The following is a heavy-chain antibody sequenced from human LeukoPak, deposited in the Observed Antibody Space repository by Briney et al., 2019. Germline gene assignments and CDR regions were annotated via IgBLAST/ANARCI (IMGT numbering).Heavy chain of an antibody. Sequence: TGGSLRLSCAASGFTFSNHWMSWVRQAPGKGLEWVANIRQDGAEKYYLDSVKGRFTISRDNAKNSVYLEMNSLRVEDTAVYFCARAPYFESSGPLWGQGTLVTVSS. V-gene: IGHV3-7*01. CDR2: IRQDGAEK. D-gene: IGHD3-22*01. CDR3: ARAPYFESSGPL. J-gene: IGHJ4*02. CDR1: GFTFSNHW.